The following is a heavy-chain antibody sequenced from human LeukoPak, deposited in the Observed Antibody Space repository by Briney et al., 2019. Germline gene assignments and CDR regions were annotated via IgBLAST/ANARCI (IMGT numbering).Heavy chain of an antibody. CDR1: GYSFISDG. V-gene: IGHV1-18*01. J-gene: IGHJ5*02. CDR2: ISAYNGNT. Sequence: GASVKVSCKASGYSFISDGISWVRQAPGQGLEWMGWISAYNGNTNYAQKLQGRVTMTTDTSTSTAYMELRSLRSDDTAVYYCARATQKPYYDFWSGYHDNWFDPWGQGTLVTVSS. CDR3: ARATQKPYYDFWSGYHDNWFDP. D-gene: IGHD3-3*01.